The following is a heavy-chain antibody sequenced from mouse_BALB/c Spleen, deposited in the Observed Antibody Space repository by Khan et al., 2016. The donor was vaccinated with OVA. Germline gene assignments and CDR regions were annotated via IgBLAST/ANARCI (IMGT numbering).Heavy chain of an antibody. D-gene: IGHD1-1*01. CDR3: ARARYFCGTLDH. CDR1: GYTFTNYG. V-gene: IGHV9-3-1*01. J-gene: IGHJ4*01. CDR2: INTYTGEP. Sequence: QIQLVQSGPELKKPGETVKISCKASGYTFTNYGMHWVKQSPGKALKWMGWINTYTGEPTYADDFKGRFAFSLETSASTAYLQINNLKNEDTATYICARARYFCGTLDHWGQGTSVTVSS.